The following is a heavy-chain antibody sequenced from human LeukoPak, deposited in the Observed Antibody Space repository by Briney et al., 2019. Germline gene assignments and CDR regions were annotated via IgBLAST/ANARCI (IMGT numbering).Heavy chain of an antibody. Sequence: PGGSLRLSCAASGFTVSTNYMSWVRQAPGKGLEWVSSISSSSSYIYYADTVKGRFTISRDNAKNSLYLQMNSLRAEDTAVYYCARDRYDSSGDWGQGTLVTVSS. CDR3: ARDRYDSSGD. D-gene: IGHD3-22*01. CDR1: GFTVSTNY. CDR2: ISSSSSYI. J-gene: IGHJ4*02. V-gene: IGHV3-21*01.